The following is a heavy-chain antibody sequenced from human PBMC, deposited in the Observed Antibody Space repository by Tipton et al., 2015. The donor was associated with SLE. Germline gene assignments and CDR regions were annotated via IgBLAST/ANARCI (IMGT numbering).Heavy chain of an antibody. V-gene: IGHV3-7*01. D-gene: IGHD3-3*01. Sequence: SLRLSCAASGFTFSLYAMNWVRQAPGKGLEWVANIKQDGSEKYYVDSVKGRFTISRDNAKNSLYLQMNSLRAEDTAVYYCANLYYDFWSGYLQDAFDIWGQGTMVTVSS. CDR2: IKQDGSEK. CDR1: GFTFSLYA. CDR3: ANLYYDFWSGYLQDAFDI. J-gene: IGHJ3*02.